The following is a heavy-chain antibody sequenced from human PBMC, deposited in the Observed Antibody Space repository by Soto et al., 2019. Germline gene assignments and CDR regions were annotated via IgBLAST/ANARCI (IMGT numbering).Heavy chain of an antibody. Sequence: ASVKVSCKASGYTFPGYYMHWVRQAPGQGLEWMGWINLNSGGTNYAQKFQGWVTMTRDTSISTAYMELSRLRSDDTAVYYCARDLVGATADYYYGMDVWGQGTTVTVSS. J-gene: IGHJ6*02. D-gene: IGHD1-26*01. CDR3: ARDLVGATADYYYGMDV. V-gene: IGHV1-2*04. CDR1: GYTFPGYY. CDR2: INLNSGGT.